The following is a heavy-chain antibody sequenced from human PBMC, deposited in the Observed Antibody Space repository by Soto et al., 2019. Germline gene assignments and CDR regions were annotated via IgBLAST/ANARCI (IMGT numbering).Heavy chain of an antibody. CDR1: GFSLTTSGVG. CDR3: AHRILRTVFGLVTTTAIYFDF. J-gene: IGHJ4*02. CDR2: IYWDDDK. Sequence: QITLNESGPTVVKPAETLTLTCTFSGFSLTTSGVGVGWIRQSPGKAPGWLALIYWDDDKRYSASLKSRLTITKDTSQNQVVLTMASVDPADTATYYCAHRILRTVFGLVTTTAIYFDFWGQGTPVVVSS. V-gene: IGHV2-5*02. D-gene: IGHD3-3*01.